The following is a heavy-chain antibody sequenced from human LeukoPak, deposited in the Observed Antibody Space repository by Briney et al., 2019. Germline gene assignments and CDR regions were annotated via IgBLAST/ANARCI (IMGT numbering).Heavy chain of an antibody. Sequence: SETLSLTCAVYGGSFSGYYWSWIRQPPGKGLEWIGEISHSGSTNYSPSLKSRVTISVDTSKNRFSLKLSFVTAADTAVYYCVRGNYVWGSYRYTHPFDIWGQGTMVTVSS. CDR1: GGSFSGYY. CDR2: ISHSGST. V-gene: IGHV4-34*01. D-gene: IGHD3-16*02. CDR3: VRGNYVWGSYRYTHPFDI. J-gene: IGHJ3*02.